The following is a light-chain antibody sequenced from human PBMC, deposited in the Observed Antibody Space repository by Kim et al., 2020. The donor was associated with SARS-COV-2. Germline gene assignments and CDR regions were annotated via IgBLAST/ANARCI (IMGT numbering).Light chain of an antibody. CDR2: AAS. J-gene: IGKJ4*01. V-gene: IGKV1-39*01. CDR3: QQGYATPLT. Sequence: SAFVGDRVTITCRASQSISHYVNWYQQTPGKAPKLLVYAASNLQTGVSSRFSGSGSGTDFTLTITSLQPEDFATYYCQQGYATPLTFGGGTKLEI. CDR1: QSISHY.